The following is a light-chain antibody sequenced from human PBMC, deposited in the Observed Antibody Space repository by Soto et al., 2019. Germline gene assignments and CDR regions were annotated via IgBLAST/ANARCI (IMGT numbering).Light chain of an antibody. CDR2: EVS. Sequence: QSALTQPASVSGSPGQSITISCTGTSSDVGGYNYVSWYQQHPGKAPKLMIYEVSNRPSGVSNRFSASKSGNTASLTISGLQAEDEADYYCSSHSSSSTPYVFGSGTKVTVL. CDR3: SSHSSSSTPYV. CDR1: SSDVGGYNY. J-gene: IGLJ1*01. V-gene: IGLV2-14*01.